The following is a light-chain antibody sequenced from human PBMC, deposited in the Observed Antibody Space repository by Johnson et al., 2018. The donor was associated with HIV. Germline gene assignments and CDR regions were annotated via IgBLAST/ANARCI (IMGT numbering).Light chain of an antibody. J-gene: IGLJ1*01. V-gene: IGLV1-51*02. CDR1: SSNIGNNY. CDR3: AAWDSSLSAHYA. Sequence: QLVLTQPPSVSAAPGQKVTISCSGSSSNIGNNYVSWYQQLPGTAPKLLIYENDKRPSGIPDRFSGSKSGTSATLGITGLQTGDEADYYCAAWDSSLSAHYAFGAGTKITVL. CDR2: END.